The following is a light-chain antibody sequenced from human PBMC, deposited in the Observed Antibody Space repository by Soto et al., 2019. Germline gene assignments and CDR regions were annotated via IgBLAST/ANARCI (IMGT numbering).Light chain of an antibody. V-gene: IGKV3-20*01. CDR1: QSVSSTY. CDR2: GAS. CDR3: HHSGGSPPYT. Sequence: EIVLTQSPGTLSLSPGERATLSCRASQSVSSTYLVWYQQKPGQAPRLLIYGASNRATGIPDRFSGSGSGTDFTLTISRLEPEYFAVYYCHHSGGSPPYTFGQGTKLEIK. J-gene: IGKJ2*01.